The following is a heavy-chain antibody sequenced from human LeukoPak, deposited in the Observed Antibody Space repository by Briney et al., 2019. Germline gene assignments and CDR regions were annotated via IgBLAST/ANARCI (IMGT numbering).Heavy chain of an antibody. CDR2: IYYSGST. Sequence: SETLSLTCTVSGGSISSYYWSWIRQPPGKGLEWIGYIYYSGSTNYNPSLKSRVTISVDTSKNQFSLKLSSVTAADTAVYYCARRDSTYGDYDYWGQGTLVTVSS. J-gene: IGHJ4*02. D-gene: IGHD4-17*01. CDR3: ARRDSTYGDYDY. V-gene: IGHV4-59*08. CDR1: GGSISSYY.